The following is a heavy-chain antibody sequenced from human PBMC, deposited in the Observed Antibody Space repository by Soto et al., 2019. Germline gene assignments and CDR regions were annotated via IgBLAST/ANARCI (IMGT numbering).Heavy chain of an antibody. Sequence: GGSLRLSCAASGFTFSSYAMSWVRQAPGKGLEWVSAISGSGGSTYYADSVKGRFIISRDNSKNTLYLQMNSLRAEDTAVYYCVVFRPRVRAAASTIDYWGQDAVVTISA. J-gene: IGHJ4*02. CDR3: VVFRPRVRAAASTIDY. CDR2: ISGSGGST. CDR1: GFTFSSYA. V-gene: IGHV3-23*01. D-gene: IGHD6-13*01.